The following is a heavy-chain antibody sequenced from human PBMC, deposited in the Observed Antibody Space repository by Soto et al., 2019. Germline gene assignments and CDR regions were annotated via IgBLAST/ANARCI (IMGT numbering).Heavy chain of an antibody. CDR1: GYTFTSYD. CDR2: MNPNSGNT. J-gene: IGHJ6*03. V-gene: IGHV1-8*01. Sequence: ASVQVSCKASGYTFTSYDINWVRQATGQGLEWMGWMNPNSGNTGYAQKFQGRVTMTRNTSISTAYMELSSLRSEDTAVYYCARVFGGVYDYIWGSYRYDYYYMDVWGKGTTVTVSS. CDR3: ARVFGGVYDYIWGSYRYDYYYMDV. D-gene: IGHD3-16*02.